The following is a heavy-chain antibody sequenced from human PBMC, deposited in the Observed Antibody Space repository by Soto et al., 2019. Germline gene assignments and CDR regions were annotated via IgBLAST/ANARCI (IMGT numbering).Heavy chain of an antibody. Sequence: PSDTLCLTCTVSGVSISSSSYYWGLIRQPPGKGLEWIGSIYYSGSTYYNPSLKSRVTISVDTSKNQFSLKLSSVTAADTAVYYCAREGLLKFYYDSSAYGVDYWGQGTLVTVSS. D-gene: IGHD3-22*01. J-gene: IGHJ4*02. CDR2: IYYSGST. CDR1: GVSISSSSYY. CDR3: AREGLLKFYYDSSAYGVDY. V-gene: IGHV4-39*02.